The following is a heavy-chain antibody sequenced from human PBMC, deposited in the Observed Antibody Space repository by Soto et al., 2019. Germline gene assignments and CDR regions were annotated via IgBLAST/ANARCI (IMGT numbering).Heavy chain of an antibody. CDR2: ISSSSRTV. CDR1: GFTFSSYS. V-gene: IGHV3-48*01. J-gene: IGHJ4*02. Sequence: GESLKISCAASGFTFSSYSMNWVRQAPGKGPEWVAYISSSSRTVYYADSVKGRFTISRDNANSSLRLQMNSLRTEDTAMYFCARGLSIPIAGLLGYWGQGALVTVSS. D-gene: IGHD6-19*01. CDR3: ARGLSIPIAGLLGY.